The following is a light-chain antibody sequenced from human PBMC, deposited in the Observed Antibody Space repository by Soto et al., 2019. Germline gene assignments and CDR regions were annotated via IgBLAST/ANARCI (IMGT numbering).Light chain of an antibody. V-gene: IGKV3-11*01. CDR3: QQRSQWPWT. J-gene: IGKJ1*01. Sequence: EIVLTQSPATLSLSPGERATLSCRASHSVSIDLAWYQQKPGQAPRLLIYDASNRATGIAARFSGGGSGTDFTLTISSPEPEDFAVYYCQQRSQWPWTFGQGTKVEIK. CDR2: DAS. CDR1: HSVSID.